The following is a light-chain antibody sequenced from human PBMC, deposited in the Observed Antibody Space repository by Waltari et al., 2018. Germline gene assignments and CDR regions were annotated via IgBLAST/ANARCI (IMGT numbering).Light chain of an antibody. V-gene: IGLV2-11*01. Sequence: QSALTPPRSVSGSPGQAVPISCTATTSCVGCYHYVSRFQQHPGKAPKLIIYDVSERPSGVPDRFSGSKSDNTASLTISGLQAEDEADYYCCSYAGSYTYVFGSGTKVTVL. CDR1: TSCVGCYHY. J-gene: IGLJ1*01. CDR3: CSYAGSYTYV. CDR2: DVS.